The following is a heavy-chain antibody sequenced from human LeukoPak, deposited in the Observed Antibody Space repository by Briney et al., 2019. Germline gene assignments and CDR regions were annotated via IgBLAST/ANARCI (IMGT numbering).Heavy chain of an antibody. CDR2: IKGDGSST. CDR1: GFTFSSYW. D-gene: IGHD6-19*01. J-gene: IGHJ4*02. Sequence: GGSLRLSCAASGFTFSSYWMHWVRHTPGKGLVWVSRIKGDGSSTSYADSVKGRFTISRDNAKNTLYLQMNSLRAEDTAVYYCAKDLRILASRGWGDYWGQGTLVTVSS. V-gene: IGHV3-74*01. CDR3: AKDLRILASRGWGDY.